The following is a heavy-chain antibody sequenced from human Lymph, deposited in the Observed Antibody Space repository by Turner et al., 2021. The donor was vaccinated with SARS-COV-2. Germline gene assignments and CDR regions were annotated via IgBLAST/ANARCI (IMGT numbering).Heavy chain of an antibody. D-gene: IGHD3-10*01. CDR3: ARDLVVYGMDV. Sequence: EVQLVETGGGLIQPGGSLRLSCAASGLTVSGNYITWVRQAPGKGLEWVSVIYSGGSTFNADSVKGRFTISRDNSKNTLYLQMNSLRAEDTAVYYCARDLVVYGMDVWGQGTTVTVSS. CDR2: IYSGGST. V-gene: IGHV3-53*02. J-gene: IGHJ6*02. CDR1: GLTVSGNY.